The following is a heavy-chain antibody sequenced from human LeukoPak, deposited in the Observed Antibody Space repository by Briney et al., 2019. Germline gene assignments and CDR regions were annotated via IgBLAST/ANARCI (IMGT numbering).Heavy chain of an antibody. Sequence: SVKVSFMSSRGTFSSYTISWVRQAPAQGLEWMGRIIPILGIANYAQKFQGRVTITADKSTSTAYMELSSLRSEDTAVYYCARDRGDDAFDIWGQGTMVTVSS. V-gene: IGHV1-69*04. D-gene: IGHD3-10*01. CDR1: RGTFSSYT. J-gene: IGHJ3*02. CDR3: ARDRGDDAFDI. CDR2: IIPILGIA.